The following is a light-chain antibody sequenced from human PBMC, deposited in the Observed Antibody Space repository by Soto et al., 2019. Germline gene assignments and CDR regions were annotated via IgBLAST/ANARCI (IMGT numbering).Light chain of an antibody. V-gene: IGKV3-15*01. CDR1: QIISSN. J-gene: IGKJ3*01. Sequence: EIVMTQSPATLSASPGERATLSCRASQIISSNLAWYQQKYGQPPRLLIHGASTRATGIPPRFSGSGSGTEFTLTISSLQSEDFAVYYCQQYGDSVFTFGDGTRVEIK. CDR3: QQYGDSVFT. CDR2: GAS.